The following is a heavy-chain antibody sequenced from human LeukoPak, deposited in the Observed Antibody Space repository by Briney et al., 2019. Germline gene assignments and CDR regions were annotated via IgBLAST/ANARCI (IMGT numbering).Heavy chain of an antibody. CDR2: MYYSGSS. CDR3: SRKGGILDAFDI. J-gene: IGHJ3*02. V-gene: IGHV4-59*03. D-gene: IGHD2-15*01. Sequence: SQTLSLTCTVSGGSMNNYYWNWIRQPPGKGLEWVGFMYYSGSSLYNPSLKSRVTISVDTSKNQFSLKLTSLTAADTAVYYCSRKGGILDAFDIWGQGTMVTVSS. CDR1: GGSMNNYY.